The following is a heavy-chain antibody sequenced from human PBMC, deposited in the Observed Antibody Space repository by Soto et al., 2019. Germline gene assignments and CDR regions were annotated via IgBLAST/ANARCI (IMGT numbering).Heavy chain of an antibody. D-gene: IGHD6-13*01. Sequence: PGGSLRLSCAASGFTFSSYAMHWVRQAPGKGLEWVAVISYDGSNKYYADSVKGRFTISRDNSKNTLYLQMNSLRAEDTAVYYCARDSQQLVPNWFDPWGQGTLVTVSS. J-gene: IGHJ5*02. CDR1: GFTFSSYA. CDR2: ISYDGSNK. CDR3: ARDSQQLVPNWFDP. V-gene: IGHV3-30-3*01.